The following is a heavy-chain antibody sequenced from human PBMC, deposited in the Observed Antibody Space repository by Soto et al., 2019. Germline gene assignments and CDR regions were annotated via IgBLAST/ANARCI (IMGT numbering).Heavy chain of an antibody. Sequence: EVQLAESGGGLVPPGGSVRLSCAASGFIFKMYWMHWVRQSPGKGLVWISRIYNDGTYSDYADSVRGRFTISRDNVNDTLYLPMNHWRAEDSGLYYCTRGPRPISTGTGAYWGQGTHVTVSS. CDR2: IYNDGTYS. V-gene: IGHV3-74*01. CDR1: GFIFKMYW. CDR3: TRGPRPISTGTGAY. J-gene: IGHJ4*02. D-gene: IGHD3-10*01.